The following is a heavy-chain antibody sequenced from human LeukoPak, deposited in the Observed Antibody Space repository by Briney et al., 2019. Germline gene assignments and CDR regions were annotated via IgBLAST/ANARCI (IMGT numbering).Heavy chain of an antibody. J-gene: IGHJ4*02. CDR2: IRYDGSTK. CDR1: GFTFSTSG. Sequence: GGSLRLSCAASGFTFSTSGIHWVRQAPGMGLEWVAFIRYDGSTKLYADSAKGRFSISRDNSKNTLWLQMNSVRTEDTAVYYCAKDNPIEEVPGLGPGQWGQGTLVTVSS. D-gene: IGHD2-2*01. V-gene: IGHV3-30*02. CDR3: AKDNPIEEVPGLGPGQ.